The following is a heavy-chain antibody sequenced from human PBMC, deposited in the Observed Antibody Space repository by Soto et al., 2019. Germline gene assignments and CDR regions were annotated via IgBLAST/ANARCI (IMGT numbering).Heavy chain of an antibody. CDR3: ARWDSMVSSVFDY. D-gene: IGHD3-10*01. Sequence: SQTLSLTCTVSGGPFGSGGYYCNWIREEPGKGLEGSAYIYYTEATSNSPSLKTRGTRSGDTSKTQFSMKLSSVTAADTAVYYCARWDSMVSSVFDYWGQGMLVTVSS. CDR1: GGPFGSGGYY. J-gene: IGHJ4*02. CDR2: IYYTEAT. V-gene: IGHV4-31*03.